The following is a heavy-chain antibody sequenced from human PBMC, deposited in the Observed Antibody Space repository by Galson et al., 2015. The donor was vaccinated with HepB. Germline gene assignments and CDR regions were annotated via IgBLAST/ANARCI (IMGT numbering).Heavy chain of an antibody. Sequence: SLRISCAASGFTFSSYTMHWVRQAPGKGLDWVAATSYDGSNKYYADSVKGRFTISRDNSKNTLYLQMNSLRAEDTAVYYWGRVGGGGNYYAYYFDYWGQGTLVTVSS. D-gene: IGHD1-26*01. CDR1: GFTFSSYT. J-gene: IGHJ4*02. V-gene: IGHV3-30-3*01. CDR2: TSYDGSNK. CDR3: GRVGGGGNYYAYYFDY.